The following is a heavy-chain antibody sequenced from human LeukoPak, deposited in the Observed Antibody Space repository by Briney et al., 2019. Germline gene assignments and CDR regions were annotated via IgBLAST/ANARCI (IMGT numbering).Heavy chain of an antibody. V-gene: IGHV1-18*01. Sequence: ASVKVSCKTSGYTFSMYGISWVRQAPGQGLEYMGWISANNGNTKYSQKFQGRVTMTTDTSTSTAYVELRSLRSDDTAVYYCAREKYGNFDYWGQGTLVTVSS. CDR1: GYTFSMYG. J-gene: IGHJ4*02. CDR2: ISANNGNT. D-gene: IGHD1-1*01. CDR3: AREKYGNFDY.